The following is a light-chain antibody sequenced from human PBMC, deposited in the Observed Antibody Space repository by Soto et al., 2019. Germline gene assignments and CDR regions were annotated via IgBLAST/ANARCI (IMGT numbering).Light chain of an antibody. V-gene: IGKV3-15*01. CDR3: QKYDSDPRT. J-gene: IGKJ1*01. CDR2: GAS. CDR1: QSVSSN. Sequence: EIVMSQSLATLSVSPGERATLSCSASQSVSSNLALYQQNPGHAPRLLIYGASTSASGIPARCSGSGSGTEFTLTFSSLQPEDAANYYCQKYDSDPRTFGQLTRVDI.